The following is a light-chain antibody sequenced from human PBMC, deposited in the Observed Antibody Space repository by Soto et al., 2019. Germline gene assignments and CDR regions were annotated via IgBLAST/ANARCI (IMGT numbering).Light chain of an antibody. Sequence: DIQMTQSPASLSVSVGDRVTITSRASQSINNYLNWYLQRPGQAPKLLIRSASTLQRGVPSRFSGSGSRTEFTLTIADLQPDDFGTYYCQQSLTMPITFGHGTRLDIK. CDR1: QSINNY. V-gene: IGKV1-39*01. CDR3: QQSLTMPIT. CDR2: SAS. J-gene: IGKJ5*01.